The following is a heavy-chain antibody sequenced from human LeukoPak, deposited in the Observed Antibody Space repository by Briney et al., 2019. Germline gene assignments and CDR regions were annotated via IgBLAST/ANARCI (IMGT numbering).Heavy chain of an antibody. D-gene: IGHD6-13*01. CDR1: GGSISSGGYY. CDR2: IYYSGST. J-gene: IGHJ3*02. Sequence: SETLSLTCTVSGGSISSGGYYWSWIRQHPGKGLEWIGYIYYSGSTYYNPSLKSRVTISVDTSKNQFSLKLTSVTAADTAVYYCARGIAAASERALDIWGQGTTVTVSS. V-gene: IGHV4-31*03. CDR3: ARGIAAASERALDI.